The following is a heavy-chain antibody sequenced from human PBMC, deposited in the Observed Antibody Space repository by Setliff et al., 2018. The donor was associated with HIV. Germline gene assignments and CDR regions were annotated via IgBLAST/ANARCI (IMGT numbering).Heavy chain of an antibody. Sequence: SVKVSCKASGFTFTSSAVQWVRQARGQRVEWIGWIVVGSGNTNYAQKFQERVTITRDMSTSTAYMELSSLRSEDTAVYYCAADGTGGGYQQLVLPYYYYGMDVWGQGTTVTVSS. J-gene: IGHJ6*02. CDR2: IVVGSGNT. V-gene: IGHV1-58*01. D-gene: IGHD6-13*01. CDR3: AADGTGGGYQQLVLPYYYYGMDV. CDR1: GFTFTSSA.